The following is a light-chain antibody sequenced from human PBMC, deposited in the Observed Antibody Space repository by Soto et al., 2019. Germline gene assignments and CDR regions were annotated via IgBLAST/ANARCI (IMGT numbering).Light chain of an antibody. J-gene: IGKJ1*01. CDR1: QSITTW. CDR2: AAS. Sequence: DIQMTQSPSTLSSSVGDRVIITCRASQSITTWLAWYQQKPGKAPKLLIYAASSLESGVPSRFSGSGSGTEFTLTISSLQPDDFATYYCQQYDSYSLTFGQGTKVEIK. V-gene: IGKV1-5*01. CDR3: QQYDSYSLT.